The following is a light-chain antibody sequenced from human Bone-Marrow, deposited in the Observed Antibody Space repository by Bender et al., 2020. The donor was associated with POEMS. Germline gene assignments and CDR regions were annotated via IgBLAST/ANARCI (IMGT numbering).Light chain of an antibody. CDR3: SSYTGSDTVI. V-gene: IGLV2-14*01. CDR2: DVT. CDR1: SSDIGDYDS. J-gene: IGLJ2*01. Sequence: QSALTQPASVSGSPGQSITISCTGTSSDIGDYDSVSWYQQHPGEGPKLIIYDVTKRPSRVSNRFSGSKSAYTASLTVSGLQADDEADYYCSSYTGSDTVIFGGGTKLTVL.